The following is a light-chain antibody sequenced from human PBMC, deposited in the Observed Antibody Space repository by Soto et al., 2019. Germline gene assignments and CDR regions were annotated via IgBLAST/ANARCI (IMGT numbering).Light chain of an antibody. CDR1: SSNIGAGYD. CDR3: QSYDTSLSGSYV. Sequence: QSVLAQPPSVSGAPGQRVTISCTGSSSNIGAGYDVHWYQQLPETAPKLLIYGNNNRPSGVPDRFSGSKSGTSASLAITGLQAEDEADYYCQSYDTSLSGSYVFGTGTKVTVL. J-gene: IGLJ1*01. CDR2: GNN. V-gene: IGLV1-40*01.